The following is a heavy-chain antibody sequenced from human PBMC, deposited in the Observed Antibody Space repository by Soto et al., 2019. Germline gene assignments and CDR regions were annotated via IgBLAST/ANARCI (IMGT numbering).Heavy chain of an antibody. CDR1: GYTFSDYI. V-gene: IGHV1-2*02. CDR2: INPNGGGT. D-gene: IGHD2-21*01. Sequence: QVLLVQSGTEVKKAGASVKVSCKASGYTFSDYILQWVRQAPGQGLEWMGGINPNGGGTEFAQKFQDRITLTMDKSTTTVFMELIRLKSDDTAIYFCARARSRQSDGDNWGQGTLVSVSS. CDR3: ARARSRQSDGDN. J-gene: IGHJ4*01.